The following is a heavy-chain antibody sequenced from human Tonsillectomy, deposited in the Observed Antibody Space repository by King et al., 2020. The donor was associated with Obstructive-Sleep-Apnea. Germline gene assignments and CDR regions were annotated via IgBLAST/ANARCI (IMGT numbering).Heavy chain of an antibody. Sequence: VQLQQWDAGLLKPSETLSLTCAVYGGSFSGYYWSWIRQPPGKGLEWIGEINHSGSTNYNPSLKSRVTISVDTSKNQFSLELSSVTAADTAVYYCARGYCSSTSCYRVDPWGQGTLVTVSS. J-gene: IGHJ5*02. CDR2: INHSGST. D-gene: IGHD2-2*01. CDR1: GGSFSGYY. V-gene: IGHV4-34*01. CDR3: ARGYCSSTSCYRVDP.